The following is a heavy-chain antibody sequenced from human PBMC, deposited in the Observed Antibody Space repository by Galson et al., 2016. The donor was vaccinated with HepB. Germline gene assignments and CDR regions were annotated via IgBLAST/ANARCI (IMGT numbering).Heavy chain of an antibody. J-gene: IGHJ4*02. CDR1: GFSLNADGVG. D-gene: IGHD2-15*01. V-gene: IGHV2-5*02. Sequence: PALVKPTQTLTLTCTFSGFSLNADGVGVGWIRQPPGKALEWLALIFWDDNKRYSPSLESRLIITKDTSKNHVVLTMTNMDPVDTATYYCAYRTFSGGSWPFDYWGQGTLVTVSS. CDR2: IFWDDNK. CDR3: AYRTFSGGSWPFDY.